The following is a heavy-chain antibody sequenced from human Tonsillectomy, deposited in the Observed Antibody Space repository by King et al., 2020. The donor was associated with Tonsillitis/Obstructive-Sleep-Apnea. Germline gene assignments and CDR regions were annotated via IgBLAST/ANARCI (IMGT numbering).Heavy chain of an antibody. V-gene: IGHV3-23*04. CDR3: AKGNGYYGYYYYYMDV. Sequence: VQLVESGGGLVQPGGSLRLSCAASGFRFHSHAMSWVRQAPGKGPEWVSGISGGGDRTYYADSVKGRFTISKDNSKNKMWLQMNSLRAEDTAVYYCAKGNGYYGYYYYYMDVWGKGTTVTVSS. D-gene: IGHD3-22*01. CDR2: ISGGGDRT. CDR1: GFRFHSHA. J-gene: IGHJ6*03.